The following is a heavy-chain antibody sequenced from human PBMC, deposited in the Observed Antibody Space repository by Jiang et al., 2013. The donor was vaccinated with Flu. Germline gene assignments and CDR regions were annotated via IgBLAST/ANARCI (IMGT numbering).Heavy chain of an antibody. CDR3: ARRVGEKGMDV. J-gene: IGHJ6*02. V-gene: IGHV3-53*01. CDR2: IYSGGST. D-gene: IGHD3-10*01. Sequence: EWVSVIYSGGSTYYADSVKGRFTISRDNSKNTLYLQMNSLRAEDTAVYYCARRVGEKGMDVWGQGTTVTVSS.